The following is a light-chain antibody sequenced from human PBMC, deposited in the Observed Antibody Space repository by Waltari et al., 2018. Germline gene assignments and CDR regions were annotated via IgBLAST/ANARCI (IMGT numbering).Light chain of an antibody. CDR1: QSIGRS. CDR3: RKYERLPAT. CDR2: DIS. V-gene: IGKV3-20*01. Sequence: EIVLTQSPGTLSLSLGDRATLSCRASQSIGRSVVWYQQRPGQAPRLLFYDISRRATGIPDSFSGSGYGTAFSLTISRLEPEDFAVYYCRKYERLPATFGQGTTVEIK. J-gene: IGKJ1*01.